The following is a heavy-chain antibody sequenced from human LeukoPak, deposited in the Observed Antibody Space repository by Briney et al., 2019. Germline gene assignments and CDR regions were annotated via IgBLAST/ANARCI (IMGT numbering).Heavy chain of an antibody. CDR1: GGSLSSGSYY. V-gene: IGHV4-61*02. D-gene: IGHD6-19*01. Sequence: PSETLSLTCTVSGGSLSSGSYYWSWIRQPAGKGLEWIGRIYTSGSTNYNPSLKSRVTISVDTSKNQFSLKLSSVTAADTAVYSCARDPGGGWYYFDYWGQGTLVTVSS. CDR2: IYTSGST. J-gene: IGHJ4*02. CDR3: ARDPGGGWYYFDY.